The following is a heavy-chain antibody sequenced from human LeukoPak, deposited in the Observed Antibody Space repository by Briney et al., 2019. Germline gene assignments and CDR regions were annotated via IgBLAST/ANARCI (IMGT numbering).Heavy chain of an antibody. J-gene: IGHJ4*02. D-gene: IGHD6-13*01. CDR3: ARGGAAAAGHFDY. V-gene: IGHV1-2*02. Sequence: ASVKVSCKASGYTFTCYYMHWVRQAPGQGLEWMGWINPNSGGTNYAQKFQGRVTMTRDTSISTAYMELSRLRSDDTAVYYCARGGAAAAGHFDYWGQGTLVTVSS. CDR2: INPNSGGT. CDR1: GYTFTCYY.